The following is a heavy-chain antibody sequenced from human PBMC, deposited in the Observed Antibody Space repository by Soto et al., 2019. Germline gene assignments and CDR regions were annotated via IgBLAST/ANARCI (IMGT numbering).Heavy chain of an antibody. D-gene: IGHD6-19*01. CDR3: AKALGDQWLFDY. Sequence: PGGSLRLSCAASGFTFDDYAMHWVLQAPGKGLEWVSGISWNSGSIGYADSVKGRFTISRDNAKNSLYLQMNSLRAEDTALYYCAKALGDQWLFDYWGQGTLVTVSS. CDR2: ISWNSGSI. CDR1: GFTFDDYA. V-gene: IGHV3-9*01. J-gene: IGHJ4*02.